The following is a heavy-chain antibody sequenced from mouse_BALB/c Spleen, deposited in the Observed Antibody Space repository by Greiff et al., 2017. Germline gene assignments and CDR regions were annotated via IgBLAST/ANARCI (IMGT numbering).Heavy chain of an antibody. J-gene: IGHJ2*01. CDR1: GFTFSDYY. CDR2: ISDGGSYT. V-gene: IGHV5-4*02. D-gene: IGHD3-3*01. CDR3: AREGDLDY. Sequence: DVHLVESGGGLVKPGGSLKLSCAASGFTFSDYYMYWVRQTPEKRLEWVATISDGGSYTYYPDSVKGRFTISRDNAKNNLYLQMSSLKSEDTAMYYCAREGDLDYWGQGTTLTVSS.